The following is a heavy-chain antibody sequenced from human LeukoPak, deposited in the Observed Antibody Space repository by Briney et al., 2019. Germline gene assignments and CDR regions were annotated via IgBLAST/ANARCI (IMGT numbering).Heavy chain of an antibody. CDR2: INHSGST. Sequence: SETLSLTCTVSGGSISSYYWSWIRQPPGKGLEWIGEINHSGSTNYNPSLKSRVTISVDTSKNQFSLKLSSVTAADTAVYYCARAPYQVDVWGKGTTVTVSS. J-gene: IGHJ6*04. V-gene: IGHV4-34*01. CDR3: ARAPYQVDV. CDR1: GGSISSYY.